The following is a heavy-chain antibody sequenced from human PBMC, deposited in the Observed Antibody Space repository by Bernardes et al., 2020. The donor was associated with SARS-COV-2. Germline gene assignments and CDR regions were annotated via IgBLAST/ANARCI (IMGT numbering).Heavy chain of an antibody. D-gene: IGHD3-16*01. Sequence: SETLSLTCAVYGGSFSGYYWSWIRQPPGKGLEWIGEINHSGSTNYNPSLKSRVTISVDTSKNQFSLKLNSVTAADTAVYYCAITYYDYVWGSYVSPDWGQGTLVTVSS. CDR2: INHSGST. CDR1: GGSFSGYY. V-gene: IGHV4-34*01. J-gene: IGHJ4*02. CDR3: AITYYDYVWGSYVSPD.